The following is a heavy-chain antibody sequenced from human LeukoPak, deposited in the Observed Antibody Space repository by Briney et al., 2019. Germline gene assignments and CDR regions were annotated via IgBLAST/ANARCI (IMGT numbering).Heavy chain of an antibody. Sequence: LSGGSLRLSCAASGFTFSSYEMNWVRQAPGKGLEWVSYISSSGSTIYYADSVKGRFTISRDNAKNSLYLQMNSLRAEDTAVYYCPAPGGDPFDYWGGETLVTVSS. CDR1: GFTFSSYE. D-gene: IGHD2-21*02. V-gene: IGHV3-48*03. CDR2: ISSSGSTI. CDR3: PAPGGDPFDY. J-gene: IGHJ4*02.